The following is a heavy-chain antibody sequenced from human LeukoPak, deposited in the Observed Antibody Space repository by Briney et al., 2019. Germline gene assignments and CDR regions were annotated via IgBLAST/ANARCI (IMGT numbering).Heavy chain of an antibody. CDR1: GYTFTSYG. Sequence: ASVKVSCKASGYTFTSYGISWVRQAPGQGLEWMGWISANNGNTNYAQKLKGRVTMTSDTSTSTAYMELRSLRSHDTAVYYCARDGWDYYDSSGYPLWDYWGQGTLVTVSS. CDR3: ARDGWDYYDSSGYPLWDY. D-gene: IGHD3-22*01. J-gene: IGHJ4*02. CDR2: ISANNGNT. V-gene: IGHV1-18*01.